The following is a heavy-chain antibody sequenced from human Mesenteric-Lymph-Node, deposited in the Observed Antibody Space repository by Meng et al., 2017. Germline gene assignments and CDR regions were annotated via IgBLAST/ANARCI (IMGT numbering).Heavy chain of an antibody. V-gene: IGHV1-18*01. CDR3: ARDLHYYGSGGEGDY. Sequence: ASVKVSCKASGYTFTSYGISWVRQAPGQGLEWMGWISAYNGNTNYAQKFQGRVTMTTDTSTSTAYMELRRLKYDDTAVYYCARDLHYYGSGGEGDYWGQGTLVTVSS. J-gene: IGHJ4*02. D-gene: IGHD3-10*01. CDR1: GYTFTSYG. CDR2: ISAYNGNT.